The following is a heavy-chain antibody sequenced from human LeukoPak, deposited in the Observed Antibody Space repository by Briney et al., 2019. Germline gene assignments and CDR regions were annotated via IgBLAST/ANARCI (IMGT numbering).Heavy chain of an antibody. CDR2: LYYRET. V-gene: IGHV4-39*07. CDR3: ARGRNWNYQSHFDY. Sequence: SETLSLTCTVSGDSISDTRYFWGFIRRSPGKGLEWIVSLYYRETFYNPSLKSRLTISSATSKNQFSLRLTSMTAADTGVYYCARGRNWNYQSHFDYWGQGTLVTVSS. J-gene: IGHJ4*02. D-gene: IGHD1-7*01. CDR1: GDSISDTRYF.